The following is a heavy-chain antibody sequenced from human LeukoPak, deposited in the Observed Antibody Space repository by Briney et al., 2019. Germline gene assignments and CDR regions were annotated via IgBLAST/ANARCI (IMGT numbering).Heavy chain of an antibody. D-gene: IGHD4-11*01. V-gene: IGHV4-59*01. J-gene: IGHJ6*03. CDR2: IGHTGTT. CDR1: DDSITIYY. Sequence: PSETLSLTCSVSDDSITIYYWTWIRQPPGKGLEWIGYIGHTGTTNYNPSLNSRVTISRDTSKNHFSLQLSSVTAADTAVYFCARGRVSSSTWHSTYYYYFYMDVWGKGTTVTVSS. CDR3: ARGRVSSSTWHSTYYYYFYMDV.